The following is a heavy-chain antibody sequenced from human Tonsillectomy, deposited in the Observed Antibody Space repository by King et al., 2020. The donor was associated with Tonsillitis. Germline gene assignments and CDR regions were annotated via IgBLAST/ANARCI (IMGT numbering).Heavy chain of an antibody. CDR3: ARSPELSDWYFDL. D-gene: IGHD1-14*01. Sequence: VQLVESGGGLIQPGGSLRLSCAASGFTVNTYYLNWVRQAPGKGLEWVSLIYTGGATYYADSVQGRFTISRDNSKNTVYLQMSSLRADDTAVYYCARSPELSDWYFDLWGRGTLVTVSS. CDR1: GFTVNTYY. CDR2: IYTGGAT. J-gene: IGHJ2*01. V-gene: IGHV3-53*01.